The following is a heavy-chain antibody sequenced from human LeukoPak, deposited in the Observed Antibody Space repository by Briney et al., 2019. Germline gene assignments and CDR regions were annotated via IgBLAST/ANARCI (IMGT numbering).Heavy chain of an antibody. CDR2: IYHSGST. Sequence: PSETLSLTCAVSGYSISSGYYWGWIRQPPGKGLEWIGSIYHSGSTYYNPSLKSRVTISVDTSKNQFSLKLSSVTAADTAVYYCARDPGPTTTGDYWGQGTLVTVSS. D-gene: IGHD4-17*01. CDR3: ARDPGPTTTGDY. V-gene: IGHV4-38-2*02. CDR1: GYSISSGYY. J-gene: IGHJ4*02.